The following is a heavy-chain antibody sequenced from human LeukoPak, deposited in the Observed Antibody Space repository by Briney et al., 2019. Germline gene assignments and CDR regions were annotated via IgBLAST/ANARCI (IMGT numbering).Heavy chain of an antibody. CDR2: ISGSGGDT. V-gene: IGHV3-23*01. D-gene: IGHD3-22*01. CDR3: ARSYDTSGYYLYAFDI. J-gene: IGHJ3*02. Sequence: GGSLRLSCAASGFTFSGHAMSWVRQAPGKGLEWVSAISGSGGDTYYADSVKGRFTISRDNSKNTMYLQMNSLRAEDTAAYYCARSYDTSGYYLYAFDIWGQGTMVTVSS. CDR1: GFTFSGHA.